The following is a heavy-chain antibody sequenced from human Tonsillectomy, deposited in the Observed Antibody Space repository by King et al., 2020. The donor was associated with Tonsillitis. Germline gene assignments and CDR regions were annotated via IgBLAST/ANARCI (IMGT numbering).Heavy chain of an antibody. V-gene: IGHV1-2*02. CDR2: IDPNNGDT. J-gene: IGHJ6*02. D-gene: IGHD6-6*01. CDR3: ARGEGSSSDLYYYGMDV. Sequence: VQLVESGAEVKKPGASVKVSCKASGYTFTGYYMHWVRQAPGQGLEWMGWIDPNNGDTNSAQKVQGRVTLTRDTSISTAYMELRRLRSDDTAVYYCARGEGSSSDLYYYGMDVWGQGTTVTVSS. CDR1: GYTFTGYY.